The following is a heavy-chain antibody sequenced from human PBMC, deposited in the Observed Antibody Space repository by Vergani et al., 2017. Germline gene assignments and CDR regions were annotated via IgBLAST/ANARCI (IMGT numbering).Heavy chain of an antibody. V-gene: IGHV4-59*11. CDR3: ASDTHSGQRADR. D-gene: IGHD6-19*01. CDR2: IHYSENT. CDR1: FDSIRNLY. Sequence: QVQLQESGPGLVKPSQTLSLTCSVSFDSIRNLYCNWIRQPPGKGLEWIGSIHYSENTNYNPSLKTRVTISVDTSKNQFSLTLTSVTAADTAVYYCASDTHSGQRADRWVQGILVTVTS. J-gene: IGHJ5*02.